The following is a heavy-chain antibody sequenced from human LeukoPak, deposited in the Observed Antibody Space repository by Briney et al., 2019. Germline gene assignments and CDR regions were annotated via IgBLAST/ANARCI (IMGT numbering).Heavy chain of an antibody. CDR2: TYYRSKWYN. D-gene: IGHD2-2*01. V-gene: IGHV6-1*01. CDR3: ARGEVECSSTSCYAGDFDY. Sequence: SQTLSLTCAISGDSVSSNSAAWNWIRQSPSRGLEWLGRTYYRSKWYNDYAVSVKSRITINPDTSKNQFSLQLNSVTPEDTAVYYCARGEVECSSTSCYAGDFDYWGQGTLVTVSS. CDR1: GDSVSSNSAA. J-gene: IGHJ4*02.